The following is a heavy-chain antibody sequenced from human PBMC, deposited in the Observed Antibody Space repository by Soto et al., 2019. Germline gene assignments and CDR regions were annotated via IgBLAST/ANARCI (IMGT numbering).Heavy chain of an antibody. CDR1: GGSVTNSSYY. CDR3: VSQRTTVPTQAYFDY. Sequence: PSETLSLTCTVSGGSVTNSSYYWGWIRQSPGKGLEWIGRAYYRGRSYSKSSVKSRVTISVDTSKNRFSLSLNSVTASDTAVYFCVSQRTTVPTQAYFDYWGPGALVTVSS. J-gene: IGHJ4*02. D-gene: IGHD4-17*01. V-gene: IGHV4-39*01. CDR2: AYYRGRS.